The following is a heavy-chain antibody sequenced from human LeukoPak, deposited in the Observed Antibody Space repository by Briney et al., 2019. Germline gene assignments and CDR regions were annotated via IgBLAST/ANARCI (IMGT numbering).Heavy chain of an antibody. Sequence: SESLSLTCAVYGGSFSGYYWSWIRQPPGKGLEWIGYIYHSGSTYYNPSLKSRVTISVDRSKNQFSLKLSSVTAADTAVYYCARERDYGSGFDYWGQGTLVTVSS. CDR3: ARERDYGSGFDY. J-gene: IGHJ4*02. D-gene: IGHD3-10*01. V-gene: IGHV4-30-2*01. CDR1: GGSFSGYY. CDR2: IYHSGST.